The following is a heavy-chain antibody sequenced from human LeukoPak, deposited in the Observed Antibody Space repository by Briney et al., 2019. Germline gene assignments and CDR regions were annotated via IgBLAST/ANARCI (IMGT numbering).Heavy chain of an antibody. CDR1: GGTFRSYA. D-gene: IGHD2-8*01. CDR3: AACDGVSAGIGLFDY. J-gene: IGHJ4*02. Sequence: SVELSCKASGGTFRSYAISWVRQAPGQGLEWMGRIIPIFGTANYAQKFRGRVTIPTEESTSTAYMELSSLRSEDTAVYYCAACDGVSAGIGLFDYWGPGTLVTVSS. V-gene: IGHV1-69*05. CDR2: IIPIFGTA.